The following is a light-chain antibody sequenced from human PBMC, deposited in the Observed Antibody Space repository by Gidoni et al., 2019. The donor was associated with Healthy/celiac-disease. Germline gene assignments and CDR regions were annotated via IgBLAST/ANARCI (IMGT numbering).Light chain of an antibody. Sequence: IPMIQSPSSLSASVGDRVTITCQASQDISNYLNWYQQKPGKAPKLLIYDASNLETGVPSRFSGSGSGTDFTFTISSLQPEDIATYYCQQYDNLPLTFGGGTKVEIK. CDR3: QQYDNLPLT. CDR2: DAS. J-gene: IGKJ4*01. CDR1: QDISNY. V-gene: IGKV1-33*01.